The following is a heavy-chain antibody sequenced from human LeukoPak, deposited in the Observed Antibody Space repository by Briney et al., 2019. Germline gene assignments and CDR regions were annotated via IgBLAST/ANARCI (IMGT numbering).Heavy chain of an antibody. D-gene: IGHD3-9*01. J-gene: IGHJ1*01. Sequence: SETLSLTCTVSGGSISSSSYYWGWIRQPPGKGLEWIGSIYYSGSTYYNPSLKSRVTISVDTSKNQFSLKLSSVTAADTAVYYCARHPRLRYFDWGAEYLQPWGQGTLVTVSS. CDR1: GGSISSSSYY. CDR2: IYYSGST. CDR3: ARHPRLRYFDWGAEYLQP. V-gene: IGHV4-39*01.